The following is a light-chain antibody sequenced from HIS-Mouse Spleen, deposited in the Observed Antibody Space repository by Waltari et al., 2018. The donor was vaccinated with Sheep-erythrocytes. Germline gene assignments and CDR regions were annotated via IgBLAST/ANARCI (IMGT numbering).Light chain of an antibody. Sequence: SYELTQPPSVSVSPGQTASITCSGDKLGDKYACWYQQKPGQSPVLVIYQDSKRPSGIPALISGPNPGNTATLTISGTQAMDEADYYCQAWYSSTAVFGGATKLTVL. CDR1: KLGDKY. V-gene: IGLV3-1*01. CDR3: QAWYSSTAV. CDR2: QDS. J-gene: IGLJ2*01.